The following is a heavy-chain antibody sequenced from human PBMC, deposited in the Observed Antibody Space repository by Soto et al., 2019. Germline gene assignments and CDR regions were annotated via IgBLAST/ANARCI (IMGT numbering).Heavy chain of an antibody. J-gene: IGHJ6*02. CDR2: ISGYNDYT. V-gene: IGHV1-18*01. CDR1: GYTFIRYG. D-gene: IGHD5-12*01. CDR3: ARGGYYYNAWEKLSYYGLDV. Sequence: QVQLVQSAAEMKKPGASVKVSCKASGYTFIRYGITWVRQAPGQGLEWMGWISGYNDYTNYAQKLQGRVTMTADTSTRTVYMELRSLTSDDTGVYYCARGGYYYNAWEKLSYYGLDVWGQGTTVTVSS.